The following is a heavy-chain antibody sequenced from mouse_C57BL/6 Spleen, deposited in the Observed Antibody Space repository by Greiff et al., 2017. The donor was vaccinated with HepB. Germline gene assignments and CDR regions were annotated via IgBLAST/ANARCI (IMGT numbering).Heavy chain of an antibody. CDR1: GYAFSSYW. CDR3: AREDYYGSSSFDY. V-gene: IGHV1-80*01. Sequence: VQLVESGAELVKPGASVKISCKASGYAFSSYWMNWVKQRPGKGLEWIGQIYPGDGDTNYNGKFKGKATLTADKSSSTAYMQLSSLTSEDSAVYFCAREDYYGSSSFDYWGQGTTLTVSS. D-gene: IGHD1-1*01. J-gene: IGHJ2*01. CDR2: IYPGDGDT.